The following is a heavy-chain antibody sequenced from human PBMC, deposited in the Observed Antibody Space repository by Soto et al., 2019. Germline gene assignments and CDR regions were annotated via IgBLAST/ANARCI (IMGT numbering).Heavy chain of an antibody. J-gene: IGHJ4*02. CDR1: GDSISSGDYY. D-gene: IGHD2-21*02. V-gene: IGHV4-30-4*01. Sequence: QVQLQESGPGLVKPSQTLSLTCTVSGDSISSGDYYWSWIRQPPGKGLEWIGYIYYSGTTYYNPSLKSQVXXSXDXSKNQFSLKLSSVNAADTAVYYCARDGGKVTAHFDHWGQGTLVTVSS. CDR3: ARDGGKVTAHFDH. CDR2: IYYSGTT.